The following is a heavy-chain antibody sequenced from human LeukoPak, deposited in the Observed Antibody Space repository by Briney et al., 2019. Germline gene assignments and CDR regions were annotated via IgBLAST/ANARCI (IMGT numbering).Heavy chain of an antibody. CDR2: IYYSGST. CDR1: GGSISSSSDY. V-gene: IGHV4-39*02. CDR3: VRDSSGTLAFDI. D-gene: IGHD6-25*01. Sequence: SETLSLTCTVSGGSISSSSDYWGWIRQAPGKGLEWIGSIYYSGSTYYNPSLKSRATMSVDTSKNDFSLRLSSVTAADTAIYYCVRDSSGTLAFDIWGQGTMVTVSS. J-gene: IGHJ3*02.